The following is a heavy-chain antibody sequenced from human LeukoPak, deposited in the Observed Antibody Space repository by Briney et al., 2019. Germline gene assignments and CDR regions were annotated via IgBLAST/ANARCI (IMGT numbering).Heavy chain of an antibody. D-gene: IGHD6-13*01. CDR3: ARDPYSSSSLFDY. J-gene: IGHJ4*02. V-gene: IGHV1-2*02. Sequence: GASVKVSCKASGYTFTGYYMHWVRQAPGQGLEWMGWINPNSGGTNYAQKFQGRVTMTRDTSISTAYMELSRLRSDDTAVYYCARDPYSSSSLFDYWGQGTLVTVSS. CDR1: GYTFTGYY. CDR2: INPNSGGT.